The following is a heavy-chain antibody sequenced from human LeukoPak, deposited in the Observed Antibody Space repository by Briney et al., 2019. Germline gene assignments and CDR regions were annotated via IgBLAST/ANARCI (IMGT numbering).Heavy chain of an antibody. Sequence: PGGSLRLSCAASGFTFSSYGMHWVRQAPGKGLEWVAFIRYDGSNKYYADSVKGRFTISRDNSKNTLYLQMNSLRAEDTAVYYCAKDPSIRLHWYFDLWGRGTLVTVSS. CDR1: GFTFSSYG. CDR2: IRYDGSNK. V-gene: IGHV3-30*02. D-gene: IGHD2-15*01. J-gene: IGHJ2*01. CDR3: AKDPSIRLHWYFDL.